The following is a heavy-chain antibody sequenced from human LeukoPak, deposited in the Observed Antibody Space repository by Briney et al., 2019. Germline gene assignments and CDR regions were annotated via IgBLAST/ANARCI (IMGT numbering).Heavy chain of an antibody. J-gene: IGHJ4*02. V-gene: IGHV1-2*02. CDR1: GYTFTGYY. CDR3: ARAGGSIVVKQYYFDY. D-gene: IGHD2-15*01. Sequence: ASVKVSCKASGYTFTGYYMHWVRQAPGQGLEWMGWINPNSGGTNYAQKFQGRVTMTRDTSISTAYMELSRLRSDDTAVYYCARAGGSIVVKQYYFDYWGQGTLVTVSS. CDR2: INPNSGGT.